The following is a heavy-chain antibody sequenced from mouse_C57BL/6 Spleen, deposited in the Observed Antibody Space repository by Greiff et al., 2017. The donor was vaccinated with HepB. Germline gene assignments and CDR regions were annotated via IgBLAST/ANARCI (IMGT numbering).Heavy chain of an antibody. J-gene: IGHJ4*01. CDR2: IYPGDGDT. Sequence: QVQLKESGPELVKPGASVKISCKASGYAFSSSWMNWVKQRPGKGLEWIGRIYPGDGDTNYNGKFKGKATLTADKSSSTAYMQLSSLTSEDSAVYFCARDRAYGNYDAMDYWGQGTSVTVSS. D-gene: IGHD2-1*01. V-gene: IGHV1-82*01. CDR1: GYAFSSSW. CDR3: ARDRAYGNYDAMDY.